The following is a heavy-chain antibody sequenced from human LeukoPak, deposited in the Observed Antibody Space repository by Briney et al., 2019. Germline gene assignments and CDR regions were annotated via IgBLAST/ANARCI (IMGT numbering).Heavy chain of an antibody. J-gene: IGHJ4*02. D-gene: IGHD5-24*01. V-gene: IGHV4-38-2*01. CDR2: IYHSGST. Sequence: SETLSLTCAVSGYSISSGYYWGWIRQPPGKGREWIGSIYHSGSTYYNPSLKSRVTISVDTSKNQFSLKLSSVTAADTAVYYCARGRGDGYNFDYWGQGTLVTVSS. CDR1: GYSISSGYY. CDR3: ARGRGDGYNFDY.